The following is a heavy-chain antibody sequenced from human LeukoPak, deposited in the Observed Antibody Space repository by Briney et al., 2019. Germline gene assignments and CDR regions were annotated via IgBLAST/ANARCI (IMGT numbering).Heavy chain of an antibody. Sequence: SETLSLTCTVSGGSISSSSYYWGWIRQPPGKGLEWIGSIYYSGSTYYNPSLKSRVTISVDTPKNQFSLKLSSVTAADTAVYYCARESSGYDTYYYYYYMDVWGKGTTVTVSS. J-gene: IGHJ6*03. CDR3: ARESSGYDTYYYYYYMDV. CDR1: GGSISSSSYY. D-gene: IGHD5-12*01. CDR2: IYYSGST. V-gene: IGHV4-39*07.